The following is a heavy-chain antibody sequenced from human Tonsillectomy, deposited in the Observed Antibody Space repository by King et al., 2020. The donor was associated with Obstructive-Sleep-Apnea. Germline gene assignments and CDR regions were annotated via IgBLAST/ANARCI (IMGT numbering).Heavy chain of an antibody. V-gene: IGHV3-48*04. CDR2: ISSSSSTI. Sequence: VQLVESGGGLVQPGGSLRLSCAASGFTFSSYSMNWVRQAPGKGLEWGSYISSSSSTIYYADSVKGRFTISRDNAKNSLYLQMNSLRAEDTAVYYCARDRTPRDWGQGTLVTVSS. D-gene: IGHD4-23*01. CDR3: ARDRTPRD. J-gene: IGHJ4*02. CDR1: GFTFSSYS.